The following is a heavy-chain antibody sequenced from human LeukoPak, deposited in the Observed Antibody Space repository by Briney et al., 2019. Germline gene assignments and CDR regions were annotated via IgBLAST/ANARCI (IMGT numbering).Heavy chain of an antibody. CDR2: INSDGSST. Sequence: PGGSLRLSCAASGFTFSSYWMHWVRQAPGKGLVWVSRINSDGSSTSYADSVKGRFTISRDNAKNTLYLQMNSLRAEDTAVYYCAKGSPRPSSSWSSNRFDPWGQGTLVTVSS. CDR1: GFTFSSYW. CDR3: AKGSPRPSSSWSSNRFDP. D-gene: IGHD6-13*01. V-gene: IGHV3-74*01. J-gene: IGHJ5*02.